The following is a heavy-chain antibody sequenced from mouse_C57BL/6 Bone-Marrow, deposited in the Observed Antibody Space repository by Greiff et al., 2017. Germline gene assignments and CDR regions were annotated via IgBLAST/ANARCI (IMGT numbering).Heavy chain of an antibody. D-gene: IGHD2-14*01. CDR1: GFTFTDYG. V-gene: IGHV5-15*04. Sequence: EVKLEESGGGLVQPGGSLKLSCAASGFTFTDYGMAWVRQAPRKGPEWVGFISNLAYSIYYADTVTGRFTITRENAKNTLYLEMSSLRSEDTAMYCCARLGYRDAMDYWGQGTSVTVSS. J-gene: IGHJ4*01. CDR3: ARLGYRDAMDY. CDR2: ISNLAYSI.